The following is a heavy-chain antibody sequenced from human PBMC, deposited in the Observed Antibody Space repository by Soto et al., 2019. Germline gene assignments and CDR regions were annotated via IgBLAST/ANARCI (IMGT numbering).Heavy chain of an antibody. CDR1: GFTFSDYY. V-gene: IGHV3-11*01. CDR2: ISSSGSTI. CDR3: ARAMVRGVIAAFDI. Sequence: GGSLRLSCAASGFTFSDYYMSWIRQAPGKGLEWVSYISSSGSTIYYADSVKGRFTISRDNAKNSLYLQMNSLRAEDTAVYYCARAMVRGVIAAFDIWGQGTMVTVS. D-gene: IGHD3-10*01. J-gene: IGHJ3*02.